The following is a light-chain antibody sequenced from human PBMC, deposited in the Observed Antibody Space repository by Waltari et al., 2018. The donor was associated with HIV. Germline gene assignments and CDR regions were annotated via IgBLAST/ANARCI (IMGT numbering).Light chain of an antibody. V-gene: IGLV1-40*01. CDR1: SSNIGAGYD. CDR2: GSR. Sequence: QSVLTQPPSVSGAPGQRVTISCTGSSSNIGAGYDVHWYQQVPGTAPKLLIFGSRHRPSGVPDLFSGSKSATSASLAITGLQAEDEADYYCQSYDSSLTVVIFGGGTKLTVL. J-gene: IGLJ2*01. CDR3: QSYDSSLTVVI.